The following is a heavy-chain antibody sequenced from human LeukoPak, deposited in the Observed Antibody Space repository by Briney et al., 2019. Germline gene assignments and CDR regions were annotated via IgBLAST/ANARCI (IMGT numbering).Heavy chain of an antibody. J-gene: IGHJ5*02. CDR2: IYYSGST. Sequence: SETLSLTCTVSGGSISSYYWSWIRQPPGKGLEWIGYIYYSGSTNYNPSLKSRVTISVDTSKNQFSLKLSSVTAADTAVYYCAGAVGSGSYLDRFDPWGQGTLVTDSS. CDR1: GGSISSYY. D-gene: IGHD3-10*01. V-gene: IGHV4-59*01. CDR3: AGAVGSGSYLDRFDP.